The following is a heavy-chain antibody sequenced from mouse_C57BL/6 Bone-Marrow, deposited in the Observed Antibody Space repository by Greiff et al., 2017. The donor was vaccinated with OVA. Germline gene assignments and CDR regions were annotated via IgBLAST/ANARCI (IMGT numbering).Heavy chain of an antibody. CDR1: GYSITSGYY. D-gene: IGHD2-3*01. J-gene: IGHJ3*01. Sequence: EVKLVESGPGLVKPSQSLSLTCSVTGYSITSGYYWNWIRQFPGNKLEWMGYISYDGSNNYNPSLKNRISITRDTSKNQFFLKLNSVTTEDTATYDCARGGGYYSWFAYWGQGTLVTVSA. V-gene: IGHV3-6*01. CDR2: ISYDGSN. CDR3: ARGGGYYSWFAY.